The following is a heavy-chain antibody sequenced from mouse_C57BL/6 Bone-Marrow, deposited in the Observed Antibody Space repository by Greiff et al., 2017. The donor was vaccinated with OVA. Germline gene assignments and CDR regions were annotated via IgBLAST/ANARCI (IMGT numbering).Heavy chain of an antibody. J-gene: IGHJ3*01. CDR2: ISSGGSYT. Sequence: EVMLVESGGDLVKPGGSLKLSCAASGFTFSSYGMSWVRQTPDTRLEWVATISSGGSYTYYPDSVKGRFTISRDNAKNTLYLQMSSLKSEDTAMYYCARLVRAWFAYWGQGTLVTVSA. CDR1: GFTFSSYG. V-gene: IGHV5-6*02. CDR3: ARLVRAWFAY.